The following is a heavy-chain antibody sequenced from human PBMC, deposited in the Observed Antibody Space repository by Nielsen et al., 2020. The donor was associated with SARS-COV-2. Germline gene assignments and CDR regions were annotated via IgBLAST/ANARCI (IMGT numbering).Heavy chain of an antibody. D-gene: IGHD1-26*01. Sequence: GESLKISCAASGFTFSSYAMHWVRQAPGKGLEWVAVISYDGSNKYYADSVKGRFTISRDNAKNSLYLQMNSLRAEDTALYYCAKDMTAIPFRIVGASGIDYWGQGTLVTVSS. V-gene: IGHV3-30-3*01. CDR1: GFTFSSYA. CDR2: ISYDGSNK. J-gene: IGHJ4*02. CDR3: AKDMTAIPFRIVGASGIDY.